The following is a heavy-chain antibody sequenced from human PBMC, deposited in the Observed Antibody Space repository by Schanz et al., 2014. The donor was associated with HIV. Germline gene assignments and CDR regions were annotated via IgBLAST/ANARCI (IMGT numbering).Heavy chain of an antibody. V-gene: IGHV3-33*01. D-gene: IGHD5-12*01. Sequence: QVQLVESGGGVVQPGRSLRLSCAASGFTFSSYGMHWVRQAPGKGLEWVAVIWYDGSNKYYADSVKGRFTTSRDNSKNTLYLQMNSLRAEDTAVYYCATSQGIMVATDFDYWGQGTLVTVSS. J-gene: IGHJ4*02. CDR3: ATSQGIMVATDFDY. CDR2: IWYDGSNK. CDR1: GFTFSSYG.